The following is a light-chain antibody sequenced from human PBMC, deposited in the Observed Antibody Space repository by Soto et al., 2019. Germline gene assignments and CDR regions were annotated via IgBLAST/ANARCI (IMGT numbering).Light chain of an antibody. CDR1: QSVSSSY. CDR2: GAS. J-gene: IGKJ1*01. V-gene: IGKV3-20*01. Sequence: EIVLTQSPGTLSLSPGARATLSCRASQSVSSSYLAWYQQKPGQAPRLLIYGASSRATGIPDRVSGSGSGTDFTLTISRLEPEEFAVYYCQQYGISPRTFGQGTKVEIK. CDR3: QQYGISPRT.